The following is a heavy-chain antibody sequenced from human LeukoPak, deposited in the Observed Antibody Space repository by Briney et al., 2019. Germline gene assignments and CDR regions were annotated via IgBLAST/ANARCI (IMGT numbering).Heavy chain of an antibody. Sequence: GGSLRLSCTASGFIFSTYWMHWVRQAPGKGLVWVSRINSVGSSTNYADSVKGRFTISRDNAKNMLYLQMNSLRAEDTAVYYCAKKGYYDGSGYYMYYFDHWGQGTLVTVSS. CDR1: GFIFSTYW. CDR3: AKKGYYDGSGYYMYYFDH. CDR2: INSVGSST. J-gene: IGHJ4*02. V-gene: IGHV3-74*01. D-gene: IGHD3-22*01.